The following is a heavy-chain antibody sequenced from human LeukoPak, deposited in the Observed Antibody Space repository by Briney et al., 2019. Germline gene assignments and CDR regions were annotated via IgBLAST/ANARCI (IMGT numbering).Heavy chain of an antibody. J-gene: IGHJ4*02. CDR3: ARGTDLYYDILGYDY. D-gene: IGHD3-9*01. Sequence: ASVKVSCKASGYTFTNYTLNWVRQAPGQGLEWMGWINTNTGNPTYAQGFTGRFVFSLDTSVSTAYLQISSLKAEDTAVYYCARGTDLYYDILGYDYWGQGTLVTVSS. V-gene: IGHV7-4-1*02. CDR1: GYTFTNYT. CDR2: INTNTGNP.